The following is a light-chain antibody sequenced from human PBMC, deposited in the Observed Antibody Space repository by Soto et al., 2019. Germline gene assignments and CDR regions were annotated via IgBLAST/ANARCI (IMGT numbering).Light chain of an antibody. V-gene: IGLV3-21*02. CDR2: DDS. Sequence: SYELTQPPSVSVAPGQTARIPCAEDNFGRYSVHWYQQRSGQAPVLVVDDDSDRPSGIPERFPGSRSGNTATLTISRVEAGDEADYYGQLWDSRSDRFVFGAGTKLTGL. CDR3: QLWDSRSDRFV. J-gene: IGLJ1*01. CDR1: NFGRYS.